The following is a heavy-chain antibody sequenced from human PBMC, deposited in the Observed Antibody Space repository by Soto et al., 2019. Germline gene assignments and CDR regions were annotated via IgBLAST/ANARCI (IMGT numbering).Heavy chain of an antibody. CDR3: ARRLAVAGGAPFDY. Sequence: QITLKESGRTLVKPTQTLTLTCTFSGFSLSTSGVGVGWIHQPPGKALEWLALVYWDNDKRYNPSLKSRLTITKDTFKNQVVLTMSTMDPVDTATYYCARRLAVAGGAPFDYWGQGTLVTVSS. CDR2: VYWDNDK. J-gene: IGHJ4*02. CDR1: GFSLSTSGVG. D-gene: IGHD6-19*01. V-gene: IGHV2-5*02.